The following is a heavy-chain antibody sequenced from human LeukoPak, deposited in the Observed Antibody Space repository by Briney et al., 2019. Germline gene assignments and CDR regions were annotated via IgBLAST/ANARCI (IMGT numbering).Heavy chain of an antibody. Sequence: GESLEISCKGSGYSFTSYWIGWVRQMPGKGLEWMGIIYPGDSDTRYSPSFQGQVTISADKSISTAYLQWSSLKASDTAMYYCVRSSGGSYSTGYFQHWGQGTLVTVSS. CDR1: GYSFTSYW. CDR2: IYPGDSDT. CDR3: VRSSGGSYSTGYFQH. D-gene: IGHD1-26*01. J-gene: IGHJ1*01. V-gene: IGHV5-51*01.